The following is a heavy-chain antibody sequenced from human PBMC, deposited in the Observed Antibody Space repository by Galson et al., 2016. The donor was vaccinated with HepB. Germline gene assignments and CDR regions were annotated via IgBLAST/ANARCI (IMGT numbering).Heavy chain of an antibody. V-gene: IGHV4-61*01. Sequence: SETLSLTCTVSGGSVSSASHYWTWVRQPTGKGLEWIGSIPDGESTNYNPPLKGRDTITLHRSKNQFPLSLNSVIAADTAVYYCAKDEGFYNGMDFWGQGTTVTVSS. CDR1: GGSVSSASHY. CDR3: AKDEGFYNGMDF. J-gene: IGHJ6*02. D-gene: IGHD2-2*02. CDR2: IPDGEST.